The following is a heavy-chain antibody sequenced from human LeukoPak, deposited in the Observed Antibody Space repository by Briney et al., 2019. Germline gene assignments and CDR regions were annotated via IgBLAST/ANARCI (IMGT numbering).Heavy chain of an antibody. CDR1: GFTFSSYS. J-gene: IGHJ4*02. D-gene: IGHD6-19*01. CDR2: ISSSSSYI. Sequence: GGSLRLSCAASGFTFSSYSMNWVRQAPGKGLEWVSFISSSSSYIDYADSVKGRFTISRDNAKNSLYLQMNSLRAEDTAVYYCARNGGQAVAGTRGAIDYWGQGTLVTVSS. CDR3: ARNGGQAVAGTRGAIDY. V-gene: IGHV3-21*01.